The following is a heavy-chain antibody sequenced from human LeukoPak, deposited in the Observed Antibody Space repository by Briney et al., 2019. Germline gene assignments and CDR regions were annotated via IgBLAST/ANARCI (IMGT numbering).Heavy chain of an antibody. Sequence: AAVNVSCKASGYTFTSYGSSWVRHAPGQGLELMGWISAYNGNTNYAHKLQGRVTMTTDTSPSTAYMELRSLRSDDTAVYYCARGPYCSGGTCYSQYFDYWGQGTLVTVSS. CDR1: GYTFTSYG. CDR2: ISAYNGNT. V-gene: IGHV1-18*01. J-gene: IGHJ4*02. CDR3: ARGPYCSGGTCYSQYFDY. D-gene: IGHD2-15*01.